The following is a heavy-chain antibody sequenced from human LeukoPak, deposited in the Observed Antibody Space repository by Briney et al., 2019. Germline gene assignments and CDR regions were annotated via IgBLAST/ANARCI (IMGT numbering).Heavy chain of an antibody. D-gene: IGHD4-17*01. J-gene: IGHJ6*02. Sequence: GGSLRLSCAASGFTFSSYAMHWVRQAPGKGLEWVAVISYDGSNKYYADSVKGRFTISRDNSKNTLYLQMSSLRAEDTAVYYCARERARGVTTKHYYYYGMDVWGQGTTVTVSS. CDR1: GFTFSSYA. CDR2: ISYDGSNK. V-gene: IGHV3-30-3*01. CDR3: ARERARGVTTKHYYYYGMDV.